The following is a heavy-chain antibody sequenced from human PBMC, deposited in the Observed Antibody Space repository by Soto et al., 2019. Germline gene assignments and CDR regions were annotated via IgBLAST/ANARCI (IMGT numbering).Heavy chain of an antibody. CDR2: IKSKTDGGTT. Sequence: GGSLRLSCAASGFTFSNAWISWVRQAPGKGLEWVGRIKSKTDGGTTDYAAPAKGRFTISRDDSKNTLYLQMSSLETEDTAVYYCTTDGGGYTYGCYVYWGQGTLVTVSS. CDR1: GFTFSNAW. V-gene: IGHV3-15*01. J-gene: IGHJ4*02. D-gene: IGHD5-18*01. CDR3: TTDGGGYTYGCYVY.